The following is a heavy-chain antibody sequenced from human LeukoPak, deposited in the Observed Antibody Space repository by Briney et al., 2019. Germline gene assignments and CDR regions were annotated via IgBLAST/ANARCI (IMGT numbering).Heavy chain of an antibody. CDR2: IYTSGGT. Sequence: SETLSLTCSVSGASITSYYWNWIRQPPGKGLEWIGNIYTSGGTNYNPSLKNRVTISLDTSKDQFSLKLTSVTAADTAFYYCAKDWELGSWGQGTLVTVSS. D-gene: IGHD1-26*01. CDR3: AKDWELGS. J-gene: IGHJ5*02. V-gene: IGHV4-59*01. CDR1: GASITSYY.